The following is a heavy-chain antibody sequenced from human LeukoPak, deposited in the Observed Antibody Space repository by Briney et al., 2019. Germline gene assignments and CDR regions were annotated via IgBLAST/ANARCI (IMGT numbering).Heavy chain of an antibody. CDR1: GYTFTSYY. V-gene: IGHV1-46*01. CDR3: AREGDPAMALDY. J-gene: IGHJ4*02. Sequence: GASVKVSCKASGYTFTSYYMHWVRQAPGQGREWMGIINPSGGSTSYAQKFQGRVTMTRDTPTSTLYMELSSLRSEDTPVYYCAREGDPAMALDYWGQGTLVTVSS. CDR2: INPSGGST. D-gene: IGHD5-18*01.